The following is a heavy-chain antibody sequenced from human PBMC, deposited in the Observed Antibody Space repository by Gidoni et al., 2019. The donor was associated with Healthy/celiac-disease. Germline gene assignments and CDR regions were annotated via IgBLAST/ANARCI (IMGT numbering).Heavy chain of an antibody. D-gene: IGHD5-18*01. J-gene: IGHJ4*02. CDR3: ARDAGGYSSKPDY. Sequence: SVKVSCKASGYTFTSYYMHWVRQAPGQGLEWVGIIKPSGGSTTYAQKFQGRVTMTSDTSTSTVYMELTSLRSEDTAVYYCARDAGGYSSKPDYWDQGSLVTVSS. CDR2: IKPSGGST. V-gene: IGHV1-46*01. CDR1: GYTFTSYY.